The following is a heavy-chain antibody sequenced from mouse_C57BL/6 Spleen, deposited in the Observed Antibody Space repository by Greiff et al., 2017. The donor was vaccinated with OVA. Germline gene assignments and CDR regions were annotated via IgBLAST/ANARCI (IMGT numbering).Heavy chain of an antibody. CDR1: GFTFSDYG. J-gene: IGHJ3*01. CDR3: ARWEDYDEGFAY. D-gene: IGHD2-4*01. V-gene: IGHV5-17*01. CDR2: ISSGSSTI. Sequence: EVKLVESGGGLVKPGGSLKLSCAASGFTFSDYGMHWVRQAPEKGLEWVAYISSGSSTIYYADTVKGRFTISRDNAKNTLFLQMTSLRSEDTAMYYCARWEDYDEGFAYWGQGTLVTVSA.